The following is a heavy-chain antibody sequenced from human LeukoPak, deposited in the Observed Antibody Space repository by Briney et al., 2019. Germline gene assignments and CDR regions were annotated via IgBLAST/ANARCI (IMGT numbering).Heavy chain of an antibody. CDR2: IKPDGTDK. Sequence: GGSLRLSCAASGFKSSHYWMSWVRQAPGKGQEWVANIKPDGTDKYYVDSVKGRFTISKDNAKNTLYLQMDSLRAEDTAVYYCAREDMWAFDMWGQGTMVTVSS. CDR1: GFKSSHYW. V-gene: IGHV3-7*01. CDR3: AREDMWAFDM. J-gene: IGHJ3*02. D-gene: IGHD2-15*01.